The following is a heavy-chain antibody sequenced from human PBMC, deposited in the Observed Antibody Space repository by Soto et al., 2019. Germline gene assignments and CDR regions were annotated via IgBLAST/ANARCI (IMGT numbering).Heavy chain of an antibody. V-gene: IGHV1-3*01. CDR3: AVSLYGVVLHYYYRMDV. CDR2: INAGNGNT. D-gene: IGHD3-3*01. J-gene: IGHJ6*02. Sequence: ASVKVSCKASGYTFTSYAMHWVRQAPGQRLEWMGWINAGNGNTKYSQKFQGRVTITRDTSASTAYMEISGLTFEDTAFYYCAVSLYGVVLHYYYRMDVWGPGTSVTVSS. CDR1: GYTFTSYA.